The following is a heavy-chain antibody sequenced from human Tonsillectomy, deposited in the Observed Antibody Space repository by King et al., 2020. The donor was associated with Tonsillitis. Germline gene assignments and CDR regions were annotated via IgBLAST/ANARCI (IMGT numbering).Heavy chain of an antibody. CDR2: INPNSGGT. CDR3: ARERDLMTFNNWFDP. J-gene: IGHJ5*02. Sequence: VQLVESGAEVKKPGASVKVSCKASGYTFTGYYMHWVRQAPGQGLEWMGWINPNSGGTNYAQKFQGRVTMTRDTSISTAYMELSRLRSDDTAVYYCARERDLMTFNNWFDPWGQGTLVTVSS. CDR1: GYTFTGYY. V-gene: IGHV1-2*02. D-gene: IGHD5-24*01.